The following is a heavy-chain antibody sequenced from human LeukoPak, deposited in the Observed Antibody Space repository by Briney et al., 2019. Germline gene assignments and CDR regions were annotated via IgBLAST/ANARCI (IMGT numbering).Heavy chain of an antibody. D-gene: IGHD2-2*01. V-gene: IGHV1-2*06. J-gene: IGHJ4*02. Sequence: GASVKVSCKASGYTFTGYYMHWVRQAPGQGLEWMGRINPNSGGTNYAQKFQGRVTMTRDTSISTAYMELSRLRSDDTAVYYCARWALMERKAGYCSSTSCYGLGYWGQGTLVTVSS. CDR1: GYTFTGYY. CDR2: INPNSGGT. CDR3: ARWALMERKAGYCSSTSCYGLGY.